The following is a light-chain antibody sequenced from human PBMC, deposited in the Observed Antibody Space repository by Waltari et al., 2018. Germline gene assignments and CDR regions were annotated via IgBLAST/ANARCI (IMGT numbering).Light chain of an antibody. CDR3: QHYVRLPVS. CDR1: QSVSRS. Sequence: EIVLTQPPGTLSLSPGERATLSCRASQSVSRSLAWYQQKPGQAPRLLIYGASSRATGVPDRFSGSGSGTDFSLTISRLEPEDFAVYYCQHYVRLPVSFGQGTKVEIK. V-gene: IGKV3-20*01. J-gene: IGKJ1*01. CDR2: GAS.